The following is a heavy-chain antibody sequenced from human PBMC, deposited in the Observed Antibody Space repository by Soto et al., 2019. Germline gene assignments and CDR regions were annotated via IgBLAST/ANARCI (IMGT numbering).Heavy chain of an antibody. Sequence: SQTLSLTCAISGDSVSSNSAAWNWIRQSPSRGLEWLGRTYYRSKWYNDYAVSVKSRITINPDTSKNQFSLQLNSVTPEDTAVYYCAREGAAADLYYDYYGMDVWGQGTTVTVSS. V-gene: IGHV6-1*01. D-gene: IGHD6-13*01. CDR2: TYYRSKWYN. CDR3: AREGAAADLYYDYYGMDV. CDR1: GDSVSSNSAA. J-gene: IGHJ6*02.